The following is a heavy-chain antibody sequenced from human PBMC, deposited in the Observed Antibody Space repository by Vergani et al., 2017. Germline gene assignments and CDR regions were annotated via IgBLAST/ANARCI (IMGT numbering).Heavy chain of an antibody. Sequence: QVQLVQSGAEVKKPGASVKVSCKASGYTFTSYDINWVRQATGQGLEWMGCLNPNSGNTGYAQKFTGRVTMTRTTAISTAYMELSSLRSEDTAVYYCAREYSYGRRLYYYYMDVWGKGTTVTVSS. CDR1: GYTFTSYD. D-gene: IGHD5-18*01. J-gene: IGHJ6*03. V-gene: IGHV1-8*01. CDR2: LNPNSGNT. CDR3: AREYSYGRRLYYYYMDV.